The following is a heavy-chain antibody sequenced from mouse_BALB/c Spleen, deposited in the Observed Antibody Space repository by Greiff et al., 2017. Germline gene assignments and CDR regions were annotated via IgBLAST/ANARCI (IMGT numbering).Heavy chain of an antibody. CDR2: INPSTGYT. CDR3: AKGTTMITTEGWFAY. Sequence: QVQLKQSGAELAKPGASVKMSCKASGYTFTSYWMHWVKQRPGQGLEWIGYINPSTGYTEYNQKFKDKATLTADKSSSTAYMQLSSLTSEDSAVYYCAKGTTMITTEGWFAYWGQGTLVTVSA. J-gene: IGHJ3*01. CDR1: GYTFTSYW. V-gene: IGHV1-7*01. D-gene: IGHD2-4*01.